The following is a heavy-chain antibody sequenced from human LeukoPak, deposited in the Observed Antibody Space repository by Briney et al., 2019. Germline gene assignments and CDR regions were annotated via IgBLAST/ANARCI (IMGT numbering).Heavy chain of an antibody. Sequence: PSETLSLTCAVYGGSFSGYYWSWIRQPPGKGLEWIGEINHSGSTNYNPSLKSRVTISVDTSKNQFSLKLSSVTAADTAVYYCARHPNILTGYYPNRYFDYWGQGTPVTVSS. CDR1: GGSFSGYY. D-gene: IGHD3-9*01. CDR2: INHSGST. J-gene: IGHJ4*02. CDR3: ARHPNILTGYYPNRYFDY. V-gene: IGHV4-34*01.